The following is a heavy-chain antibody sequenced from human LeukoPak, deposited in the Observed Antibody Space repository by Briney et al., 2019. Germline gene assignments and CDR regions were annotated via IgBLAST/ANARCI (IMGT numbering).Heavy chain of an antibody. V-gene: IGHV4-59*01. D-gene: IGHD3-22*01. Sequence: SETLSLTCTVSGGSISSYYWSWIRQPPGKGLEWIWYIYYSGSTNYNPSLKSRVTISVDTSKNQFSLKLSSVTAADTAVYYCARYPNYYDSSGYYDYWGQGTLVTVSS. J-gene: IGHJ4*02. CDR2: IYYSGST. CDR3: ARYPNYYDSSGYYDY. CDR1: GGSISSYY.